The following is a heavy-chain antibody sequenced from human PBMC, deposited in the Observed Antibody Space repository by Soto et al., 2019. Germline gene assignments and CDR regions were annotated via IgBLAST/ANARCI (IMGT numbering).Heavy chain of an antibody. D-gene: IGHD1-26*01. V-gene: IGHV6-1*01. CDR2: TYYRSKWYN. Sequence: SQTLSLTCAISGDSVSSNSASWNLIRQSPSRGLEWLGRTYYRSKWYNDYAVSVKSRITINPDTSKNQFSLQLNSVTPEDTAVYYCARDKGSIVGATMFDYWGQGTLVTVSS. CDR3: ARDKGSIVGATMFDY. J-gene: IGHJ4*02. CDR1: GDSVSSNSAS.